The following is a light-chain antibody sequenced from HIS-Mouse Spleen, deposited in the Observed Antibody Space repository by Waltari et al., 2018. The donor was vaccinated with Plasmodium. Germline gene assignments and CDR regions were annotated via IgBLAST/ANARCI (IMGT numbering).Light chain of an antibody. CDR3: QVWDSSSDHPV. CDR2: DDS. Sequence: SYVLTQPPSVSVAPGPPARSTCGGNNIGSKSVQRSQQKPGQAPGLVVYDDSDRPSGIPERFSGSNSGNTATLTISRVEAGDEADYYCQVWDSSSDHPVFGGGTKLTVL. J-gene: IGLJ2*01. CDR1: NIGSKS. V-gene: IGLV3-21*02.